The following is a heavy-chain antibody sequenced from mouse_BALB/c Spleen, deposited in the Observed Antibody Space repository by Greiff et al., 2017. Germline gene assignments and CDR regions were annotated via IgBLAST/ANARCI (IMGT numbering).Heavy chain of an antibody. CDR1: GYSITSDYA. CDR2: ISYSGST. V-gene: IGHV3-2*02. CDR3: ARSGDGSYYFDY. J-gene: IGHJ2*01. D-gene: IGHD2-3*01. Sequence: EVKLLESGPGLVKPSQSLSLTCTVTGYSITSDYAWNWIRQFPGNKLEWMGYISYSGSTSYNPSLKSRISITRDTSKNQFFLQLNSVTTEDTATYYCARSGDGSYYFDYWGQGTTLTVSS.